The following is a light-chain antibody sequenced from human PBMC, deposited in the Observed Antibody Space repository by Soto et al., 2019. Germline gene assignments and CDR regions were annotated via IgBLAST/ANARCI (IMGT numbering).Light chain of an antibody. CDR3: SSYTSSSTLVV. J-gene: IGLJ2*01. Sequence: QSVLTQPASVSGSPGQSITIYCSGTSSDVGGYNYVSWYQQHPGKAPKLMIYDVTDRPSGVSNRFSGSKSVNTASLTISGLQAEDEADYYCSSYTSSSTLVVFGGGTKLTVL. V-gene: IGLV2-14*01. CDR2: DVT. CDR1: SSDVGGYNY.